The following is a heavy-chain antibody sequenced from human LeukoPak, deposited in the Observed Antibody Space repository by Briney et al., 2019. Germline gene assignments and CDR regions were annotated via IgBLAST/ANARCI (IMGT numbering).Heavy chain of an antibody. Sequence: GGSLRLSCAASGFTFSSYAMSWVRQAPGKGLEWVSAISGSGGSTYYADSVKGRFTISRDNSKNTLYLQMNSLRAEDTAVYYCAKGRASGSYYLVFDYWGQGTLVTVSS. J-gene: IGHJ4*02. D-gene: IGHD1-26*01. CDR2: ISGSGGST. V-gene: IGHV3-23*01. CDR1: GFTFSSYA. CDR3: AKGRASGSYYLVFDY.